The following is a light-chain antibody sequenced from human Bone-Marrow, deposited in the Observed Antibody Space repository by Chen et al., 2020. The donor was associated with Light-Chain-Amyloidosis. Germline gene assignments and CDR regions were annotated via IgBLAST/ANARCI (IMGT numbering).Light chain of an antibody. CDR3: QQYGGSPPYT. Sequence: EIVLTQSPGTLSLSPGEKASLSCRASQSFSSSYLAWYQQKPGQAPRLLIYAASYRAPGIPDRFSGSGSGTDFTLTISRLEPEDFAVDFCQQYGGSPPYTFGQGTKLEI. V-gene: IGKV3-20*01. J-gene: IGKJ2*01. CDR1: QSFSSSY. CDR2: AAS.